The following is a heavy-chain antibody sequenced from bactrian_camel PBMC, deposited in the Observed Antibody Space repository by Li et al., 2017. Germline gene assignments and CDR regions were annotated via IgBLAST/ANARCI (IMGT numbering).Heavy chain of an antibody. CDR2: IDDDGST. D-gene: IGHD1*01. V-gene: IGHV3S26*01. J-gene: IGHJ4*01. CDR3: AADLTWHTHCWPLRVPGANVY. Sequence: QLVESGGGSVQAGGSLRLSCAASGYTYSSYCMGWFRQAPGKEREGVATIDDDGSTSYADSVKGRFTISKDDAKNTLVLQMNSLKPEDTAMYYCAADLTWHTHCWPLRVPGANVYWGRGTQVTVS. CDR1: GYTYSSYC.